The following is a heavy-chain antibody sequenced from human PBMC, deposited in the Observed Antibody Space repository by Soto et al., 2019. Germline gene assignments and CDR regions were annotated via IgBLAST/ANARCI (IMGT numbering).Heavy chain of an antibody. CDR2: ISAYTDTP. CDR1: GYTFTNFG. D-gene: IGHD3-3*01. CDR3: ATGVIWIGYFTVDS. Sequence: GASVKVSCKASGYTFTNFGVTWVRRAPGQGLEWMGWISAYTDTPNYAQKFQGRVTMTIDTSTSTAYMDLSSLASDDTAVYYCATGVIWIGYFTVDSWGQGTRVTVSS. V-gene: IGHV1-18*01. J-gene: IGHJ4*02.